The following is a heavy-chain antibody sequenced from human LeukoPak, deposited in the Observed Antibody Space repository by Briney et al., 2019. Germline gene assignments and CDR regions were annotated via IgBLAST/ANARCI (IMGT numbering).Heavy chain of an antibody. J-gene: IGHJ4*02. D-gene: IGHD3-10*01. CDR3: ARDKVGPYYYGSGQKLDY. Sequence: GGSLRLSCAASGFTFSDHYMDWVRQAPGKGLEWVANIKQDGSEKYYVDSVKGRFTISRDNAKNSLYLQMNSLRAEDTAVYYCARDKVGPYYYGSGQKLDYWGQGTLVTVSS. CDR2: IKQDGSEK. CDR1: GFTFSDHY. V-gene: IGHV3-7*01.